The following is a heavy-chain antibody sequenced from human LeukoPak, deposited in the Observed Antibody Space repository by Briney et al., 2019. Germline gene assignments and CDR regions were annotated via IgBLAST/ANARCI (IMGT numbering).Heavy chain of an antibody. CDR3: ATKNTVSVAANPPYFDY. J-gene: IGHJ4*02. D-gene: IGHD6-19*01. CDR2: INQSGST. V-gene: IGHV4-34*01. Sequence: SETLSLTCGVYGGSFNGYHWSWIRQSPGRGLEWIGEINQSGSTDYNPSLKSRVTISIDTSKNQFSLKPSSVTAADTCVYYCATKNTVSVAANPPYFDYWGQGTLVTVSS. CDR1: GGSFNGYH.